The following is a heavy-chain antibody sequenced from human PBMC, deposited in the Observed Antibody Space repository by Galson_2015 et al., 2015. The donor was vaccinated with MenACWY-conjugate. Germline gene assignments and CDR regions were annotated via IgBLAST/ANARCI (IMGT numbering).Heavy chain of an antibody. D-gene: IGHD5-12*01. CDR2: IDWDDNR. CDR3: ARTRRYTSYYFYYYIDV. V-gene: IGHV2-70*11. J-gene: IGHJ6*03. Sequence: PALVKPTQTLTLTCTFSGFSLSTPEMCVSWIRQSPGKALEWLARIDWDDNRYYSTSLKTRLTISKDTSKNQVVLSMTNMDPVDTATYYGARTRRYTSYYFYYYIDVWGKGTTVAVSS. CDR1: GFSLSTPEMC.